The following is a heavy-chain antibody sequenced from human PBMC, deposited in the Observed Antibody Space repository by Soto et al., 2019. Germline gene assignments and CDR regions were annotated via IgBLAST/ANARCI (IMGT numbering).Heavy chain of an antibody. CDR1: GGSISTSY. D-gene: IGHD3-3*01. Sequence: QVQLQESGPGLVKPSETLSLTCTVSGGSISTSYWSWIRQPPGKGLEWLGYVYYIGSTKYNPSLTNRVTISVDTSQNQFSLKLESVSAADTALYYCARDGSGHDFWDGPWYFDSWGQGTLVTVSS. CDR3: ARDGSGHDFWDGPWYFDS. J-gene: IGHJ4*02. V-gene: IGHV4-59*01. CDR2: VYYIGST.